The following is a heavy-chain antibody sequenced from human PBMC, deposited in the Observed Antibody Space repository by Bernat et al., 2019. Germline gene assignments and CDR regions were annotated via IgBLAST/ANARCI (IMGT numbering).Heavy chain of an antibody. Sequence: QVQLVESGGGVVQPGRSLRLSCAASGFTFSSYAMHWVRQAPGKGLEWVAVISYDGSNKYYADSVKGRFTISRDNSKNTLYLQMNSLRAEDTAVYYCARELGYGEGDAFDIWGQGTMGTVSS. CDR1: GFTFSSYA. CDR3: ARELGYGEGDAFDI. V-gene: IGHV3-30*01. D-gene: IGHD4-17*01. J-gene: IGHJ3*02. CDR2: ISYDGSNK.